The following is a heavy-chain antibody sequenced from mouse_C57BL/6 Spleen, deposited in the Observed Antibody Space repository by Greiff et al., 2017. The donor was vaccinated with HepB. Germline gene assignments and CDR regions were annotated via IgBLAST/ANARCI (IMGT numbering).Heavy chain of an antibody. CDR1: GYTFTNYW. Sequence: VMLVESGAELVRPGTSVKMSCKASGYTFTNYWIGWAKQRPGHGLEWIGDIYPGGGYTNYNEKFKGKATLTADKSSSTAYMQFSSLTSEDSAIYYCARWIYDYPYAMDYWGQGTSVTVSS. J-gene: IGHJ4*01. CDR2: IYPGGGYT. CDR3: ARWIYDYPYAMDY. V-gene: IGHV1-63*01. D-gene: IGHD2-4*01.